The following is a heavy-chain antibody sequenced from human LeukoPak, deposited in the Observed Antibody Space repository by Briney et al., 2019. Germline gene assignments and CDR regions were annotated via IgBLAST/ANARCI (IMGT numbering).Heavy chain of an antibody. Sequence: ASVKVSCKASGYTFTSYDINWVRLATGQGLEWMGWMNPNSGNTGYAQKFQGRVTMTRNTSISTAYMELSSLRSEDTAVYYCARDFPRSTSCLGYWGQGTLVTVSS. D-gene: IGHD2-2*01. CDR2: MNPNSGNT. J-gene: IGHJ4*02. CDR3: ARDFPRSTSCLGY. V-gene: IGHV1-8*01. CDR1: GYTFTSYD.